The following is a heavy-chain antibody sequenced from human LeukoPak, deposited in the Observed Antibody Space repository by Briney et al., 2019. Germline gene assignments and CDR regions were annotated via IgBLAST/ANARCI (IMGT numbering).Heavy chain of an antibody. Sequence: PGGSLKLSCAAPGFSFRSYAMNWVRQAPGKGLEWVSSISGSGGDTYYADSVKGRFTISRDNSKNTLYLQMNSLRAEDTAVYFCAKDDYYESSGYSYFDYWGQGTLVTVSS. D-gene: IGHD3-22*01. CDR1: GFSFRSYA. V-gene: IGHV3-23*01. CDR2: ISGSGGDT. J-gene: IGHJ4*02. CDR3: AKDDYYESSGYSYFDY.